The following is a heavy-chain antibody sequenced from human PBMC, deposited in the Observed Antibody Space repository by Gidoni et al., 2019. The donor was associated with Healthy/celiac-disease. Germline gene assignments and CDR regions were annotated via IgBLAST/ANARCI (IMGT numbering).Heavy chain of an antibody. J-gene: IGHJ6*02. V-gene: IGHV3-23*01. Sequence: EVQLLESGGGLVQPGGSLRLSCAASGFTFSSYAMSWVRQAPGKGLAWVSAISGSGGSTYYADSVKGRFTISRDNSKNTLYLQMNSLRAEDTAVYYCAKAGDIAAAGTEYYYYYYGMDVWGQGTTVTVSS. CDR3: AKAGDIAAAGTEYYYYYYGMDV. D-gene: IGHD6-13*01. CDR2: ISGSGGST. CDR1: GFTFSSYA.